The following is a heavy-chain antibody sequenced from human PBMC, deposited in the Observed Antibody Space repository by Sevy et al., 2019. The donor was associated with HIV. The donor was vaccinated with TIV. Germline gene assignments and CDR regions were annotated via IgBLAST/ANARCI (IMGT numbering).Heavy chain of an antibody. CDR1: GYTLTELS. CDR3: ATSPDYYDSSRDAFDI. J-gene: IGHJ3*02. Sequence: ASVKVSCKVPGYTLTELSIHWVRQAPGKGLEWMGGFDPEDGETIYAQKFQGRVTMTEDTSTDTAYMELSSLRSEDTAVYYCATSPDYYDSSRDAFDIWGQGTMVTVSS. V-gene: IGHV1-24*01. D-gene: IGHD3-22*01. CDR2: FDPEDGET.